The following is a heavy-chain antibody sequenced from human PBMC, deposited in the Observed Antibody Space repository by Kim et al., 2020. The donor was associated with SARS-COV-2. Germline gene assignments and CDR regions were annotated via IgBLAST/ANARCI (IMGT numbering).Heavy chain of an antibody. J-gene: IGHJ6*02. CDR2: INPNSGGT. D-gene: IGHD3-16*02. V-gene: IGHV1-2*06. Sequence: ASVKVSCKASGYTFTGYYMHWVRQAPGQGLEWMGRINPNSGGTNYAQKFQGRVTMTRDTSISTAYMELSRLRSDDTAVYYCAIDGELTFGGVIVRGHYYYYGMDVWGQGTTVTVSS. CDR1: GYTFTGYY. CDR3: AIDGELTFGGVIVRGHYYYYGMDV.